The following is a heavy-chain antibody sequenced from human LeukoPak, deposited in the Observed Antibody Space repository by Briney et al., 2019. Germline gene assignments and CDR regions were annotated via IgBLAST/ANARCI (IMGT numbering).Heavy chain of an antibody. V-gene: IGHV3-30*14. CDR3: ARGGSYLSAFDI. CDR2: ISYDGSHK. J-gene: IGHJ3*02. Sequence: GGSLRLSCAASGFTFSSYAMYWVRQAPGKGLEWVAVISYDGSHKFYADSVKGRFTISRDNSKNTLYLQMNSLRAEDTAVYYCARGGSYLSAFDIWGQGTMVTVSS. CDR1: GFTFSSYA. D-gene: IGHD1-26*01.